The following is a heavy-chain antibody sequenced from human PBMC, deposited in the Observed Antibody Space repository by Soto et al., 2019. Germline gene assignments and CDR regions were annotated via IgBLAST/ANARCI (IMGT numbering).Heavy chain of an antibody. CDR3: AGQPCDTNF. CDR2: ISTSAAT. J-gene: IGHJ4*02. Sequence: GGSLRLSCAASGFVFGNYGLAWVRQVAGKGLEWVSSISTSAATHYADSVKGRFTISRDNSKSMLYLQMNSLRADDTAIYYCAGQPCDTNFWGQGTPVTVSS. D-gene: IGHD1-1*01. CDR1: GFVFGNYG. V-gene: IGHV3-23*01.